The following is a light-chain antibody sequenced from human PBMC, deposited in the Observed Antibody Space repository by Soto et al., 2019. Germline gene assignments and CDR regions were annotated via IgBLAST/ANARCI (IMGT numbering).Light chain of an antibody. CDR3: QQGHNWCLT. Sequence: EIVMTQSPATLSVSPGETATLSCRAIQSITSELAWYQQKPGQPPRLLIDVASTRATRVPARFTRSGSGSEFTITISGLKSEDFAVYYCQQGHNWCLTSGQRTRLEI. V-gene: IGKV3-15*01. J-gene: IGKJ2*01. CDR1: QSITSE. CDR2: VAS.